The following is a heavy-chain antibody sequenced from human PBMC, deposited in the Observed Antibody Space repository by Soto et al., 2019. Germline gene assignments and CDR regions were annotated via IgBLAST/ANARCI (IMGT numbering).Heavy chain of an antibody. Sequence: QVQLVQSGAEVKKPGASVKVSCKASGYTFTSYDINWVRQATGQGLEWMGWMNPNSGNTGYAQKFQGRVTMTRNTSISTAYMELSSLRSEATAVYYCARQERWGVRGVIIFLVGWGQGTLVTVSS. CDR1: GYTFTSYD. D-gene: IGHD3-10*01. V-gene: IGHV1-8*01. CDR3: ARQERWGVRGVIIFLVG. CDR2: MNPNSGNT. J-gene: IGHJ4*02.